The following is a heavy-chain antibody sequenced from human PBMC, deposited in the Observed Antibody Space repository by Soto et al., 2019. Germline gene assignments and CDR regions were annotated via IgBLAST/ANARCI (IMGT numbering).Heavy chain of an antibody. D-gene: IGHD5-12*01. CDR1: GGSFSNFG. V-gene: IGHV1-69*13. CDR2: SVPVFGRP. CDR3: AREGSGSNS. J-gene: IGHJ4*02. Sequence: SVKFSCKASGGSFSNFGISWVRQAPGQGLEWMGGSVPVFGRPNYAQRFRGRLTITADESTSTGYMELISLRSDDTAVYYCAREGSGSNSCGQGTQGAVS.